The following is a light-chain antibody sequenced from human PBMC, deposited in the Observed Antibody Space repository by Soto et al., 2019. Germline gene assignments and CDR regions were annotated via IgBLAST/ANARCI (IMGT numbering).Light chain of an antibody. CDR1: QSISSY. Sequence: DILVIYSSSSLSSSVSCTQTITCQASQSISSYLNWYQQKPGKAPKLLIYAASSLQSGVPSRFSGSGSGTDFTLTISSLQPEDFATYYCQQSYSTPITFGQGTRLEIK. CDR2: AAS. J-gene: IGKJ5*01. V-gene: IGKV1-39*01. CDR3: QQSYSTPIT.